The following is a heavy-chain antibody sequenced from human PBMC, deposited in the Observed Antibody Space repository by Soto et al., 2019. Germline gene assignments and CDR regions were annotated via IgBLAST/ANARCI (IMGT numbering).Heavy chain of an antibody. V-gene: IGHV4-30-2*01. J-gene: IGHJ4*02. CDR2: IYHSGST. CDR3: AGGWLRADY. D-gene: IGHD5-12*01. CDR1: GGSISSGGYS. Sequence: QLQLQESGSGLVKPSQTLALTCAVSGGSISSGGYSWSWIRQPAGKGLEWIGYIYHSGSTYYNPSLKSRVTISVDRSKNQFSLKLSSVTAADTAVYYCAGGWLRADYWGQGTLVTVSS.